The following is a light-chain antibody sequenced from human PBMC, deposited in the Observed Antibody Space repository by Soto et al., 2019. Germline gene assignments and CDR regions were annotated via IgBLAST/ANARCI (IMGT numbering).Light chain of an antibody. CDR1: QGIRTD. CDR2: AAS. Sequence: DIQMTQSPSSLSASVGDRVTITCRPSQGIRTDLGWYQQKPGKAPKRLIYAASRLQSGVPSRFSGSGSGTDFTLTISSLQPEDFATYYCQQLNSYPRTFGQGTRLEIK. V-gene: IGKV1-17*01. CDR3: QQLNSYPRT. J-gene: IGKJ5*01.